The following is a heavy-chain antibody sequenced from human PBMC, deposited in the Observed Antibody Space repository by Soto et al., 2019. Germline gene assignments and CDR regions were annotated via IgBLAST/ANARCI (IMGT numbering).Heavy chain of an antibody. J-gene: IGHJ6*02. V-gene: IGHV3-30*18. CDR1: GFIFSRYG. CDR2: ISYDGSNK. Sequence: QGQLVESGGGVVQPGTSLRLSCEASGFIFSRYGMHWVRQAPGKGLEGVAVISYDGSNKYYAESVKGRFIISRDKSENTLYLQMNSLRAEDTAVYYCAKDLGSGKPYYYYAMDVWGQGTTVTVSS. D-gene: IGHD3-10*01. CDR3: AKDLGSGKPYYYYAMDV.